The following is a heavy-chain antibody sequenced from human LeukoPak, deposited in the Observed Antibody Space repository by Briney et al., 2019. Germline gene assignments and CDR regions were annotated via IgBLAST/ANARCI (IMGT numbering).Heavy chain of an antibody. Sequence: SVKVSCKASGGTFSSYAISWVRQAPGQGLEWMGRIIPIFGTANYAQKFQGRVTITTDESTSTAYMELSSMRSEDTAVYYCARDGSSGWSGVFDLWGRGTLVTVSS. CDR3: ARDGSSGWSGVFDL. V-gene: IGHV1-69*05. CDR1: GGTFSSYA. J-gene: IGHJ2*01. D-gene: IGHD6-19*01. CDR2: IIPIFGTA.